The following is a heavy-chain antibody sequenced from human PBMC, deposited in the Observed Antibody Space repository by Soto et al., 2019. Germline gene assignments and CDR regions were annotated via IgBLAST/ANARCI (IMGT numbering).Heavy chain of an antibody. D-gene: IGHD6-19*01. Sequence: SGRTLVNPRQTLTVTCTFSGFSLSASGVGVGWIRQPPGKALEWRALIYWDDDTRYSPSLKSRLTITKDTSKNQVVLTTTHMDPVATATFYCAHRGVAVAGEHYWGPASLVTVSA. CDR1: GFSLSASGVG. J-gene: IGHJ4*02. V-gene: IGHV2-5*02. CDR3: AHRGVAVAGEHY. CDR2: IYWDDDT.